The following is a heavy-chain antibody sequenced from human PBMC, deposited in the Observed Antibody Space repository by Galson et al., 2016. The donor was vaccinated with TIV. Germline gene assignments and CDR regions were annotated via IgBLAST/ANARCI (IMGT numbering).Heavy chain of an antibody. CDR1: GFTFDDYA. CDR2: ISWNGGVV. CDR3: CKGSGDAPYYFYMDV. Sequence: SLRLSCAASGFTFDDYALHRVRQAPGKGLEWVSGISWNGGVVGYADSVKGRFTISRDNAKNSLYLQMNSLRTDDTAVYFCCKGSGDAPYYFYMDVWGEGTTVIVSS. J-gene: IGHJ6*03. V-gene: IGHV3-9*01. D-gene: IGHD2-21*01.